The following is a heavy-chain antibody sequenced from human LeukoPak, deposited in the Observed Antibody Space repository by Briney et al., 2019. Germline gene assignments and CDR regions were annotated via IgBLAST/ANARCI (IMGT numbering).Heavy chain of an antibody. CDR3: ARRMYSSSLFYYYYMDV. J-gene: IGHJ6*03. Sequence: SETLSLTCTVSGGSISSSSYYWGWIRQPPGKGLKWIGSIYYSGSTYYNPSLKSRITISVDTSKSQFSLKLSSVTAADTAVYYCARRMYSSSLFYYYYMDVWGKGTTVTVSS. D-gene: IGHD6-13*01. CDR2: IYYSGST. CDR1: GGSISSSSYY. V-gene: IGHV4-39*07.